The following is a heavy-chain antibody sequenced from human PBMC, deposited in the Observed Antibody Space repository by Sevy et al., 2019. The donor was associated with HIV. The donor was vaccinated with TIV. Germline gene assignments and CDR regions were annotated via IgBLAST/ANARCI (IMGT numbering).Heavy chain of an antibody. V-gene: IGHV3-48*02. Sequence: GGSLRLSCAASGFTFSSYSMNWVRQAPGKGLEWVSYISSSSSTIYYADSVKGRFTISRANAKNSLYLQMNGLRDEDTAVYYCAGDVWRYCSGGSCYQLEGYYYYYGMDVWGQGTTVTVSS. J-gene: IGHJ6*02. D-gene: IGHD2-15*01. CDR2: ISSSSSTI. CDR3: AGDVWRYCSGGSCYQLEGYYYYYGMDV. CDR1: GFTFSSYS.